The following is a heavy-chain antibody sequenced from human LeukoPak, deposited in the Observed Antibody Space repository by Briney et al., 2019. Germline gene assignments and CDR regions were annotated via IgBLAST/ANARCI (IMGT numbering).Heavy chain of an antibody. Sequence: PSETLSLTCTVSGGSISSSSYYWGWIRQPPGKGLEWIGSFYYSGSTYYNPSLKSRVTISVDTSKNQFSLKLSSVTAADTAVYYCARGRSWVDYWGQGTLVTVSS. V-gene: IGHV4-39*07. CDR2: FYYSGST. CDR1: GGSISSSSYY. CDR3: ARGRSWVDY. D-gene: IGHD6-13*01. J-gene: IGHJ4*02.